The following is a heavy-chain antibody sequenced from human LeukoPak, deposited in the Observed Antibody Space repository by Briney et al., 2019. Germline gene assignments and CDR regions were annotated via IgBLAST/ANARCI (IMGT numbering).Heavy chain of an antibody. J-gene: IGHJ4*02. CDR3: ARRGGVSSV. D-gene: IGHD2-8*02. V-gene: IGHV1-69-2*01. CDR2: VDPEDGET. CDR1: GYTFTDYY. Sequence: ASLKVSCKVSGYTFTDYYMHWVQQVPGKGLEWMGLVDPEDGETIYAEKFQGRVTITADTSTDTAYMELSSLRSEDTAVYYCARRGGVSSVGGQGCLVAVSS.